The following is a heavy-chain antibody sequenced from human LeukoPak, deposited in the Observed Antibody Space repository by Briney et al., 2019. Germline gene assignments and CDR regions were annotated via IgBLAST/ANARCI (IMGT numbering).Heavy chain of an antibody. CDR2: IKSKTDGGTT. CDR1: GFTFSNVW. D-gene: IGHD6-13*01. J-gene: IGHJ4*02. Sequence: GGSLRLSCAASGFTFSNVWMNWVRQAPGKGLEWVGRIKSKTDGGTTDYAAPVKGRFTISRDYSKITPYLQLNSLRTGDTAVYYCSTGSPASGGLFDYWGQGTLVTVSS. V-gene: IGHV3-15*01. CDR3: STGSPASGGLFDY.